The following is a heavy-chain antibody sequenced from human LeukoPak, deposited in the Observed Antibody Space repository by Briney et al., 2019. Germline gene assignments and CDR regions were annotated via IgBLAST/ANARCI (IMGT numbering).Heavy chain of an antibody. CDR1: GSTFSSYA. D-gene: IGHD4-17*01. V-gene: IGHV1-69*01. Sequence: GASVKVSCKASGSTFSSYAISWVRQAPGQGLEWMGGIIPIFGTANYAQKFQGRVTITADESTSTAYMELSSLRSEDTAVYYCARGDLNDYGDYVDSFDYWGQGTLVTVSS. CDR2: IIPIFGTA. J-gene: IGHJ4*02. CDR3: ARGDLNDYGDYVDSFDY.